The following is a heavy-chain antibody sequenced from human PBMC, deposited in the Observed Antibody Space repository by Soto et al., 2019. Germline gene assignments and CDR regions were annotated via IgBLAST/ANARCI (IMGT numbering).Heavy chain of an antibody. CDR2: IGFDGDNR. CDR1: GFTFSRYG. D-gene: IGHD3-9*01. CDR3: AQDQRYGTLTGYLSGL. V-gene: IGHV3-33*03. J-gene: IGHJ1*01. Sequence: GGSLRLSCAASGFTFSRYGMHWVRQAPGKGLEWVAIIGFDGDNRHYADAVRGRFTISRDNSKNTLYLQMDGLGAEDTAVYYCAQDQRYGTLTGYLSGLWGQGTLVTVSS.